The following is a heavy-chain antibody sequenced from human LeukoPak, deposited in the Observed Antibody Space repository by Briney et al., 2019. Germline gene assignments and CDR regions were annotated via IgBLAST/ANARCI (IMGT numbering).Heavy chain of an antibody. V-gene: IGHV3-9*01. J-gene: IGHJ4*02. Sequence: PGRFLRLSCAASGFTFDDYAMHWVRQAPGKGLEWVSGISWNSGSMGYADSVKGRFTISRDNAKNSLYLQMNSLRAEDTALYYCAKDLGYCTNGVCYQFDYWGQGTLVTVSS. CDR3: AKDLGYCTNGVCYQFDY. CDR1: GFTFDDYA. D-gene: IGHD2-8*01. CDR2: ISWNSGSM.